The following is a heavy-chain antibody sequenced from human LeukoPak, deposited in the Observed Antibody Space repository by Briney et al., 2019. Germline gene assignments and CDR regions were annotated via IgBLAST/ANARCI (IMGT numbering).Heavy chain of an antibody. D-gene: IGHD1-26*01. Sequence: PGGSLRLSCAASGLIFSKYWMTWVRQAPGKGLEWVASIKPDGSEKYYLDSVKGRFTISRDNSKNTLYLQMNSLRAEDTAVYYCAKDSGWIGPWGQGTLVTVSS. CDR2: IKPDGSEK. V-gene: IGHV3-7*01. CDR3: AKDSGWIGP. J-gene: IGHJ5*02. CDR1: GLIFSKYW.